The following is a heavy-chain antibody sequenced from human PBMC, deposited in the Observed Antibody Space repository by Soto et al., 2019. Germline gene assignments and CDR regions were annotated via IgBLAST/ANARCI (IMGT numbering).Heavy chain of an antibody. CDR3: AGESCGTSSCSMETKYFGMDV. V-gene: IGHV4-34*01. CDR2: IHHSGST. Sequence: SETLSLTCAVCRGSLSGYYWSWIRQSPGEXLEWIGEIHHSGSTNYNPSLKSRVTISADTSKNRLSLKLSSVTAADTAVYYCAGESCGTSSCSMETKYFGMDVWGQGTTVTVSS. J-gene: IGHJ6*02. D-gene: IGHD2-2*01. CDR1: RGSLSGYY.